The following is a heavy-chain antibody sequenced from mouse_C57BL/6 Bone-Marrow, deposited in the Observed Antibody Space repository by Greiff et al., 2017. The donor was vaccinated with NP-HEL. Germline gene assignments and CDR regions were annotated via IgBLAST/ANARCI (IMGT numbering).Heavy chain of an antibody. V-gene: IGHV1-61*01. J-gene: IGHJ2*01. Sequence: QVQLQQPGVELVRPGSSVKLSCKTSGYTFTTYWLDWLRQRPGQGLEWIGNIFPSDGDTHYNQKFKDKATLTVDKSSSTAYIQLTSLTSEDSAVYYCERYGIYLSLFDYCGQGTTLTVSS. CDR2: IFPSDGDT. D-gene: IGHD2-1*01. CDR3: ERYGIYLSLFDY. CDR1: GYTFTTYW.